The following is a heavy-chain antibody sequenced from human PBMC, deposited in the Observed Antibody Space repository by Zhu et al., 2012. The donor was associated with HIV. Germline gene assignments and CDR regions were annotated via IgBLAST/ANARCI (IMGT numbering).Heavy chain of an antibody. Sequence: QVQLQESGPGLVKPSETLSLSCAASGYSVSSGYYWGWIRQPPGKGLEWIGNIYYSGSTYYNPSLKSRVSISIDTSKNQFSLKVNSVTAADTAFYYCARGGTLWNLQQWGQGTPVTVSS. CDR2: IYYSGST. V-gene: IGHV4-38-2*01. CDR1: GYSVSSGYY. CDR3: ARGGTLWNLQQ. D-gene: IGHD1-1*01. J-gene: IGHJ1*01.